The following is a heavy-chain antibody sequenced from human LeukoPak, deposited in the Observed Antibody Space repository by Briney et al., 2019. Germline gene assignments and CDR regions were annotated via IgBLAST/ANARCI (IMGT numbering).Heavy chain of an antibody. V-gene: IGHV4-34*01. CDR1: GGSFSGYY. D-gene: IGHD3-16*01. CDR3: ARVGGRINIDY. J-gene: IGHJ4*02. Sequence: SETLSLTCAVYGGSFSGYYWSWIRQPPGKGQEWIGEINHSGSTNYNPSLKSRVTISVDTSKNQFSLKLSSVTAADTAVYYCARVGGRINIDYWGQGTLVTVSS. CDR2: INHSGST.